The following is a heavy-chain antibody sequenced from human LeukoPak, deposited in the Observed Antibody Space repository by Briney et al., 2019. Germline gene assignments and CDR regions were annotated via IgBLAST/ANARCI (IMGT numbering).Heavy chain of an antibody. D-gene: IGHD3-3*01. CDR1: GFTFSSYA. Sequence: GGSLRLSCAASGFTFSSYAMSWVRQAPGKGLEWVAVISYDGSNKYYADSVKGRFTISRDNSKNTLYLQMNSLRAEDTAVYYCARDAAQTTIFGVIIVTPHFDYWGQGTLVTVSS. CDR3: ARDAAQTTIFGVIIVTPHFDY. J-gene: IGHJ4*02. CDR2: ISYDGSNK. V-gene: IGHV3-30-3*01.